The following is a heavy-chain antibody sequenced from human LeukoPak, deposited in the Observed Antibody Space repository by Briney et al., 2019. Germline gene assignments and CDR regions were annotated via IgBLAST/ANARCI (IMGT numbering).Heavy chain of an antibody. D-gene: IGHD4-17*01. V-gene: IGHV4-30-2*01. CDR1: GGSISSGGYS. CDR3: AKGYGDYEIGYYFDY. CDR2: IYHSGST. J-gene: IGHJ4*02. Sequence: SETLSLTCAVSGGSISSGGYSWSWIRQPPGKGLEWIGYIYHSGSTYYNPSLKSRVTISVDRSKNQFSLKLSSVTAADTAVYYCAKGYGDYEIGYYFDYWGQGTLVTVSS.